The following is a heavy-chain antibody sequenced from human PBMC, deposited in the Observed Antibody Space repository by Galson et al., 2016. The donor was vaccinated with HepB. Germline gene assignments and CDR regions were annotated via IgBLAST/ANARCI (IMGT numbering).Heavy chain of an antibody. CDR3: AREISQYCSGGSCYVFDY. V-gene: IGHV4-31*03. D-gene: IGHD2-15*01. CDR2: IYYSGNT. CDR1: GGSISSRGYY. J-gene: IGHJ4*02. Sequence: TLSLTCTVSGGSISSRGYYWSWIRQHPGKGLEWIGYIYYSGNTHYIPSLKSRITISIDTSKNQFSLKLSSVTAADTAVYYCAREISQYCSGGSCYVFDYWGQGTLVTVSS.